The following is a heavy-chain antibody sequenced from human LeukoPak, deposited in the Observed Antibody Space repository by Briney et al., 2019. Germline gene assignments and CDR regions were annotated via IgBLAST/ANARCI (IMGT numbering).Heavy chain of an antibody. CDR2: ISGSGGST. CDR3: AKISLSPPIDNVIAVAGNFDY. Sequence: GGSLRLSCAASGFTFSSYAMSWVRQAPGKGLEWVSAISGSGGSTYYADSVKGRFTISRDNSKNTLYLQMNSLRAEDTAVYYCAKISLSPPIDNVIAVAGNFDYWGQGTLVTVSS. CDR1: GFTFSSYA. V-gene: IGHV3-23*01. J-gene: IGHJ4*02. D-gene: IGHD6-19*01.